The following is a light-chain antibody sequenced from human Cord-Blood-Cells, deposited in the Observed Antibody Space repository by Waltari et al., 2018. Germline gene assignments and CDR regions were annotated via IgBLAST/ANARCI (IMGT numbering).Light chain of an antibody. CDR3: QQYNNWPT. CDR2: GAS. Sequence: EIVMTQSPATLSVSPGERATLSCRASQSVSSNLAWYQQKPGQAPRLLIYGASTRATGLPARFSGSVSGTEFTLTISSLQSEDFAVYYCQQYNNWPTFGGGTKVEIK. J-gene: IGKJ4*02. V-gene: IGKV3-15*01. CDR1: QSVSSN.